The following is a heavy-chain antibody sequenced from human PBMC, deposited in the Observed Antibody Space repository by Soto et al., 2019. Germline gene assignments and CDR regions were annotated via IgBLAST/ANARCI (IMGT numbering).Heavy chain of an antibody. Sequence: PSETLSLTCTVSGGSISSYYWSWIRQPPGKGLEWIGYIYYSGSTNYNPSLKSRVTISVDTSKNQFSLKLSSVTAADTAVYYCASSYYDSRGYYYYGMDVWGQGTTVTVSS. CDR1: GGSISSYY. J-gene: IGHJ6*02. D-gene: IGHD3-22*01. V-gene: IGHV4-59*01. CDR2: IYYSGST. CDR3: ASSYYDSRGYYYYGMDV.